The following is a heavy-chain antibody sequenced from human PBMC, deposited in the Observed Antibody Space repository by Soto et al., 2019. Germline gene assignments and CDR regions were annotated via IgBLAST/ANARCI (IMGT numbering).Heavy chain of an antibody. D-gene: IGHD4-17*01. CDR1: GGTFSSYA. CDR3: ARDTPYGGNSDYYYGMDV. J-gene: IGHJ6*02. V-gene: IGHV1-69*13. CDR2: IIPIFGTA. Sequence: SVKVSCKASGGTFSSYAISWVRQAPGQGLEWMGGIIPIFGTANYAQKFQGRVTITADESTSTAYMELSSLRSEDTAVYYCARDTPYGGNSDYYYGMDVWGQGTTVTVSS.